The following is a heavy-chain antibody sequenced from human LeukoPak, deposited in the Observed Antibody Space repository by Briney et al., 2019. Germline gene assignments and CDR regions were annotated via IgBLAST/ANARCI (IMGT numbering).Heavy chain of an antibody. CDR1: GFTFSSYA. CDR2: ISGSGGST. CDR3: AKGARLRLGEDFDY. J-gene: IGHJ4*02. V-gene: IGHV3-23*01. D-gene: IGHD3-16*01. Sequence: PGGSLRLSCAASGFTFSSYAMHWVRQAPGKGLEWVSAISGSGGSTYYADSAKGRLTISRDNSKNTVYLQMNSLRAEDTAVYYCAKGARLRLGEDFDYWGQGTLVTVSS.